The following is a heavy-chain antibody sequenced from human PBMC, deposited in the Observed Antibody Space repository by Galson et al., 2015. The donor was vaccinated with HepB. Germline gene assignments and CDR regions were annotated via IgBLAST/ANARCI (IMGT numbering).Heavy chain of an antibody. CDR3: ARLFYYYDSRGYSWFDP. Sequence: SVKVFCKASGYTFNTYGITWVRQAPGQGLEWMGWISGYNGNTNYAQKLQGRVTMTTDTSTSTAYMELRSLRSDDTAVYYCARLFYYYDSRGYSWFDPWGQGTLVTVYS. D-gene: IGHD3-22*01. V-gene: IGHV1-18*01. CDR1: GYTFNTYG. CDR2: ISGYNGNT. J-gene: IGHJ5*02.